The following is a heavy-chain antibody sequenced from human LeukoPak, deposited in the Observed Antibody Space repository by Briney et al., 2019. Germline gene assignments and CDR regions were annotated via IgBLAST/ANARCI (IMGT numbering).Heavy chain of an antibody. D-gene: IGHD6-13*01. J-gene: IGHJ4*02. CDR2: IKHDGSEK. CDR1: GFTFSIYW. CDR3: ARYGSIVAAGTFDY. V-gene: IGHV3-7*04. Sequence: GGSLRLSCAASGFTFSIYWMTWVRQAPGKGLEWVANIKHDGSEKYYVDSVKGRFTISRDNAKNSLYLQMNSLRAEDAAVYYCARYGSIVAAGTFDYWGQGTLVTVSS.